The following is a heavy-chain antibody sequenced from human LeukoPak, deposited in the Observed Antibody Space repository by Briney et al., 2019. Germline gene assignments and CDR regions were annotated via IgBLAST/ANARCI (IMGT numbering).Heavy chain of an antibody. D-gene: IGHD3-16*02. CDR2: IIPIFGTA. Sequence: ASVKVSCKASGGTFSSYAISWVRQAPGQGLEWMGGIIPIFGTANYAQKFQGRVTITADESTSTAYMELSSLRSEDTAVYYCASPYYGYVWGSYRFGAFDIWGQGTMVTVSS. CDR3: ASPYYGYVWGSYRFGAFDI. J-gene: IGHJ3*02. CDR1: GGTFSSYA. V-gene: IGHV1-69*13.